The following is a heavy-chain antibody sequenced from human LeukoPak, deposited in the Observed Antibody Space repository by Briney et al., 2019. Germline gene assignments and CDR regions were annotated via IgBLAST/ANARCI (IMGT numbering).Heavy chain of an antibody. CDR1: GFTLSSYA. V-gene: IGHV3-23*01. D-gene: IGHD4-17*01. CDR3: AKDIYAYVTNCFFDY. J-gene: IGHJ4*02. CDR2: STVGGTNT. Sequence: GSLRLSCAASGFTLSSYAMSWVRQAPGTGLEWVSGSTVGGTNTHYADSVKGRFTISRDHSKNMLYLQMNSLRAEDTAIYYCAKDIYAYVTNCFFDYWGQGSLVTVSS.